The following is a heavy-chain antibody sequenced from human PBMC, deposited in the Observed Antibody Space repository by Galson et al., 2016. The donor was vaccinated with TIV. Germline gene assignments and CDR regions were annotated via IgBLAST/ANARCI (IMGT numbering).Heavy chain of an antibody. CDR3: ARVHHSTYCSTSTCKGYYLDV. D-gene: IGHD2-2*01. J-gene: IGHJ6*03. CDR2: ISGYSVNT. Sequence: SVKVSCKASGYTFNNFGITWVRQAPGQGLEWMGWISGYSVNTNYAQKFQGRVTMTTDTSTSTAYMELRSLGSDDTAVYYCARVHHSTYCSTSTCKGYYLDVWGRGTTVTVSS. CDR1: GYTFNNFG. V-gene: IGHV1-18*01.